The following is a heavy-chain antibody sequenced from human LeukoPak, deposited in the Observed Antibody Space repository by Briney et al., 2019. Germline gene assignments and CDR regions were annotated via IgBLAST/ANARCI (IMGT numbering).Heavy chain of an antibody. CDR3: ARGPVVRGGYNWFDP. J-gene: IGHJ5*02. D-gene: IGHD3-10*01. CDR1: GGSINSHY. Sequence: SETLSLTCTVSGGSINSHYWSWIRQPAGQGLEWIGRIYSSGSTNYSPSLKSRVTMSVDTSKNQFSLKMTSVTAADTAVYYCARGPVVRGGYNWFDPWGQGTLVTVSS. V-gene: IGHV4-4*07. CDR2: IYSSGST.